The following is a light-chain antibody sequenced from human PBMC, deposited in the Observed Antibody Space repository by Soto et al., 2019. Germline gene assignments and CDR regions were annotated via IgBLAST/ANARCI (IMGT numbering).Light chain of an antibody. CDR1: SSNIGADYD. Sequence: QSALTQPPSVSVAPGQRVTISCSGSSSNIGADYDVHWYQHLPGTSPKLLIFGNFNRPSGVPDRFSGSKSGTSASLAITGLQAEDEGVYYCQSYDMYLSGSVIFGGGTKLTVL. CDR2: GNF. CDR3: QSYDMYLSGSVI. J-gene: IGLJ2*01. V-gene: IGLV1-40*01.